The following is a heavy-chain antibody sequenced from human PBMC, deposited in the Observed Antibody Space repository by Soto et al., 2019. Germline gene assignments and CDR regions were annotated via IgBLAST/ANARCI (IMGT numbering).Heavy chain of an antibody. CDR2: IVFGSGNT. CDR3: AADVARYDILTGYYSLDYYYYGMDV. V-gene: IGHV1-58*01. Sequence: SVKVSCKSSGFTFTSSAVQWVRQARGQRLKWIGWIVFGSGNTNYAQTFQERVTITRDMSTSTAYMELSSLRSEDTAVYYCAADVARYDILTGYYSLDYYYYGMDVWGQGTTVTVSS. D-gene: IGHD3-9*01. CDR1: GFTFTSSA. J-gene: IGHJ6*02.